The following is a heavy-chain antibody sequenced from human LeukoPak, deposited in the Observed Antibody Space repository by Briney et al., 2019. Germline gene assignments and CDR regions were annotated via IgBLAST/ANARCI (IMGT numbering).Heavy chain of an antibody. CDR1: GGSISSSNW. CDR2: INHSGST. J-gene: IGHJ6*03. D-gene: IGHD2-2*01. Sequence: SGTLSLTCAVSGGSISSSNWWSWVRQPPGKGLEWIGEINHSGSTNYNPSLKSRVTISVDTSKNQFSLKLSSVTAADTAVYYCARGFPGIVVVPAASRHYYYYMDVWGKGTTVTISS. V-gene: IGHV4-4*02. CDR3: ARGFPGIVVVPAASRHYYYYMDV.